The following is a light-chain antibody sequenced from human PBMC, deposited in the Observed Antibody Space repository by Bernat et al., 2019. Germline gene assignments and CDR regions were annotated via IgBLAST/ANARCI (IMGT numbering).Light chain of an antibody. V-gene: IGLV1-44*01. Sequence: QSVLTQPPSASGTPGQRVTISCSGSSSNIGSSTVSWYQQLPGTGPKLLTYFNNQRPSGVPYRFSGSKSGTSASLAISGLQSEDEADYYCATWDESLTGFWVFGGGTKLTVL. CDR1: SSNIGSST. CDR3: ATWDESLTGFWV. CDR2: FNN. J-gene: IGLJ3*02.